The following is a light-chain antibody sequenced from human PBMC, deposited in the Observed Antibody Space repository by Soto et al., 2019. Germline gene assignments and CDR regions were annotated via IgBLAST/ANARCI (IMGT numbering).Light chain of an antibody. Sequence: QSALTQPASVSGSPGQSITISCTGTSSDVGSYKLVSWYQQHPGKGPKLMIYEVTKRPSGVSSRFSGSKSGNTASLTISGLQAEDEADYYCCSYAGSSFVIFGGGTKLTVL. V-gene: IGLV2-23*02. CDR1: SSDVGSYKL. CDR2: EVT. J-gene: IGLJ2*01. CDR3: CSYAGSSFVI.